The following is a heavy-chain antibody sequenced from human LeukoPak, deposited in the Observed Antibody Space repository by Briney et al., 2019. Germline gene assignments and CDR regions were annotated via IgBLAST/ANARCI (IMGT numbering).Heavy chain of an antibody. Sequence: PSQTLSLTCTVSGGSISSGDYYWSWIRQPPGKGLEWIGYIYYSGSTYYNPSLKSRVTISVDTSKNQFSLKLSSVTAADTAVYYCARGGTTAMTFDYWGQGTLVTVSS. V-gene: IGHV4-30-4*08. D-gene: IGHD5-18*01. CDR3: ARGGTTAMTFDY. CDR2: IYYSGST. J-gene: IGHJ4*02. CDR1: GGSISSGDYY.